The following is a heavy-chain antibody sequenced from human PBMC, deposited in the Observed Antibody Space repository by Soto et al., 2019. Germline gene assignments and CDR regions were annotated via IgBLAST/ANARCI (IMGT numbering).Heavy chain of an antibody. V-gene: IGHV3-21*06. J-gene: IGHJ4*02. Sequence: GSLRHSYRDSGFTFTSYSMNWVRQTPGKGLEWVSSISSTTNYIYYGDSMKGRFTISRDNAKNSLYLEMNSLRAEDTAVYYCARESEDLTSNFDYWGQGPRVTV. CDR3: ARESEDLTSNFDY. CDR1: GFTFTSYS. CDR2: ISSTTNYI.